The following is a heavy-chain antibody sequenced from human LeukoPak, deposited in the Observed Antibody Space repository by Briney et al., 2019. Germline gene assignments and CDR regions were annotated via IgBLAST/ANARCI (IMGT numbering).Heavy chain of an antibody. Sequence: GGSLRLSCAASGFPFSDFAMSWVRQAPGKGLGWVSTISGNGGSTYYADSVKGRFTISRANSKNTLYLQMNSLRAEDTAVYYCAKTMGAIDHDYWGQGTLVTVSS. CDR1: GFPFSDFA. V-gene: IGHV3-23*01. D-gene: IGHD1-26*01. J-gene: IGHJ4*02. CDR3: AKTMGAIDHDY. CDR2: ISGNGGST.